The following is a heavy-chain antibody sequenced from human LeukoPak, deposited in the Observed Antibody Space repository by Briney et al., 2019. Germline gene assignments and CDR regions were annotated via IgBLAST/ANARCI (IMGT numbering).Heavy chain of an antibody. V-gene: IGHV3-7*05. D-gene: IGHD4-11*01. CDR2: IKEDGGEQ. Sequence: GGSLRLSCAASAFTFSGHWMTWVRQAPGKGLEWVASIKEDGGEQNYVDSLKGRFTISRDNAKNSLFLQMNSLRGEDTAVYYCTREYLTVSYFDYWGQGTLVNVSS. J-gene: IGHJ4*02. CDR1: AFTFSGHW. CDR3: TREYLTVSYFDY.